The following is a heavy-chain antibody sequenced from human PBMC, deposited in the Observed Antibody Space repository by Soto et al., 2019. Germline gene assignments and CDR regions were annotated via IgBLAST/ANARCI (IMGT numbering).Heavy chain of an antibody. D-gene: IGHD3-9*01. J-gene: IGHJ4*02. CDR3: AKGAELRYFDWLFNNYFDY. CDR1: GFTFSSYA. V-gene: IGHV3-23*01. CDR2: ISGSGGST. Sequence: GSLRLSCAASGFTFSSYAMSWVRQAPGKGLEWVSAISGSGGSTYYADSVKGRFTISRDNSKNTLYLQMNSLRAEDTAVYYCAKGAELRYFDWLFNNYFDYWGQGTLVTVSS.